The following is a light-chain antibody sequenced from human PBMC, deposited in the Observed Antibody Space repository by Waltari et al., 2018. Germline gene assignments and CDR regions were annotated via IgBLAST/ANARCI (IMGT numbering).Light chain of an antibody. J-gene: IGKJ2*01. V-gene: IGKV4-1*01. Sequence: DIVMTQSPDSLAVSLGERATINCKSSQSVLYSSNNNNYLAWYQQKPGQSPKRLIYWASTRESGVPDRFSGSGSGAEFILTISTLQAEDVAVYYCQQYYSTPYTFGQGTRLEIK. CDR3: QQYYSTPYT. CDR1: QSVLYSSNNNNY. CDR2: WAS.